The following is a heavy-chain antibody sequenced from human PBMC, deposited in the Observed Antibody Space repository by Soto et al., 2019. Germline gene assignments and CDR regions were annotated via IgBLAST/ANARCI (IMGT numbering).Heavy chain of an antibody. CDR1: GFTFSSYA. CDR3: ATPRLYDYVWGSYNY. CDR2: ISGSGGST. D-gene: IGHD3-16*01. V-gene: IGHV3-23*01. Sequence: GESLKISCAASGFTFSSYAMSWVRQAPGKGLEWVSAISGSGGSTYYADSVKGRFTISRDNSKNTLYLQMNSLRAEDTAVYYCATPRLYDYVWGSYNYWGQGTLVTVSS. J-gene: IGHJ4*02.